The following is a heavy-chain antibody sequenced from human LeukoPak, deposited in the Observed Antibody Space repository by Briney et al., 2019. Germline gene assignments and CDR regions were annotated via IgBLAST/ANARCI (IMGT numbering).Heavy chain of an antibody. Sequence: GGSLRLSCAASGFTFDDYAMHWVRQAPGKGLEWVSGISWNSGSIGYAGSVKGRFTISRDNAKDSLYLQMNSLRAEDTALYYCAKDNRRDGYNYRFDYWGQGTLVTVSS. D-gene: IGHD5-24*01. CDR3: AKDNRRDGYNYRFDY. V-gene: IGHV3-9*01. CDR2: ISWNSGSI. CDR1: GFTFDDYA. J-gene: IGHJ4*02.